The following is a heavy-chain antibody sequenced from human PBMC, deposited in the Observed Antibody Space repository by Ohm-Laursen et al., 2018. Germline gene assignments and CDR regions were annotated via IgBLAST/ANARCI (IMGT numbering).Heavy chain of an antibody. V-gene: IGHV4-59*01. CDR1: GASINLYY. J-gene: IGHJ6*02. Sequence: TLSLTCTVSGASINLYYWSWIRQPPGKGLEWIGYINHSGSTNYNPSLKSRLNISVDTSKNQFSLKLTSVTAADTAVYYCARDLIAYCPTTSCDNFGMDVWGQGTTVTVSS. CDR3: ARDLIAYCPTTSCDNFGMDV. CDR2: INHSGST. D-gene: IGHD2-2*01.